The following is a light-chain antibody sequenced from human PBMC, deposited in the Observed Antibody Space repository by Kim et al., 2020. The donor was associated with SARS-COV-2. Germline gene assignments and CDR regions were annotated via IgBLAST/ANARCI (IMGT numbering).Light chain of an antibody. Sequence: DIQMTQSPSTLSASVGDRVTITCRASQSISSWLAWYQQKPVKTPNLLIYKAFSLETRVPSRFSGSGSGTEFTLTISSLQPDDFATYYCQQYNSYPWTFGQGTKVDIK. CDR3: QQYNSYPWT. CDR2: KAF. V-gene: IGKV1-5*03. CDR1: QSISSW. J-gene: IGKJ1*01.